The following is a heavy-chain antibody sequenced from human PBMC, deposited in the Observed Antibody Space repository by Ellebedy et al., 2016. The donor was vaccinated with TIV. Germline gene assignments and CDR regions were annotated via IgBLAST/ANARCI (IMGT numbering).Heavy chain of an antibody. CDR1: GSVFLSYE. Sequence: AASVKVSCKASGSVFLSYEINWVRQAPGQGLEWLGWINPNSCYTGYEQKLQGRVTLTRDTSISTAYMELRSLRSEDTAVYYCATQGRSGFDFWGQGTLVTVSS. D-gene: IGHD6-25*01. CDR3: ATQGRSGFDF. J-gene: IGHJ4*02. V-gene: IGHV1-8*02. CDR2: INPNSCYT.